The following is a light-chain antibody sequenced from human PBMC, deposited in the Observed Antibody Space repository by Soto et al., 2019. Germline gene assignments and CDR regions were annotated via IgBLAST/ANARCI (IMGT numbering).Light chain of an antibody. CDR1: SRDIGFFNY. Sequence: QSALTQPASVSGSPGQSITISCTGTSRDIGFFNYVSWYQQFPGNAPKLIIFEVTNRPSGVSNRFSASKSGNTASLTISGLQAEDGADYYCSSYTTRSTDVFGTGTKLTVL. CDR2: EVT. V-gene: IGLV2-14*01. CDR3: SSYTTRSTDV. J-gene: IGLJ1*01.